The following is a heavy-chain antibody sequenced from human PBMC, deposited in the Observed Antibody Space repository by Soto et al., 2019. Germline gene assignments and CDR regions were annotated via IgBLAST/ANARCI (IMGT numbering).Heavy chain of an antibody. V-gene: IGHV3-21*01. D-gene: IGHD6-6*01. J-gene: IGHJ4*02. CDR3: AGNLYSSSFDY. Sequence: SSSSYIYYADSVKGRFTISRDNAKNSLYLQMNSLRAEDTAVYYCAGNLYSSSFDYWGQGTLVTVSS. CDR2: SSSSYI.